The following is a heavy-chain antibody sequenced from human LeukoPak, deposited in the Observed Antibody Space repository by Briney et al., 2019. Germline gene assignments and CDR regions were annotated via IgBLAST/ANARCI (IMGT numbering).Heavy chain of an antibody. CDR2: ISSSSSYI. Sequence: GGSLRLSCAASGFTFSSYSMNWVRQAPGKGLEWVSSISSSSSYIYYADSVKGRFSISRDNAKNSLHLQMNSLRAEDTAVYYCARDAGQQLAFDYWGQGTLVTVSS. CDR3: ARDAGQQLAFDY. CDR1: GFTFSSYS. J-gene: IGHJ4*02. V-gene: IGHV3-21*01. D-gene: IGHD6-13*01.